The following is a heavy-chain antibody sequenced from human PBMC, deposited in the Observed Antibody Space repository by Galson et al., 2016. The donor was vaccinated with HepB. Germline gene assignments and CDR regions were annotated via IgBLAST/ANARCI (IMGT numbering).Heavy chain of an antibody. CDR1: GFSFSNYA. CDR3: AKCRSSDSTSCPDY. V-gene: IGHV3-23*01. J-gene: IGHJ4*02. D-gene: IGHD2-2*01. CDR2: ISDSGGNT. Sequence: SLRLSCAASGFSFSNYAMSWVRQAPGKGLEWVSGISDSGGNTYFADSVKGRFTISRDNSRNTLYLQMNSLRVEDTAVYYCAKCRSSDSTSCPDYWGQGTLVTVSS.